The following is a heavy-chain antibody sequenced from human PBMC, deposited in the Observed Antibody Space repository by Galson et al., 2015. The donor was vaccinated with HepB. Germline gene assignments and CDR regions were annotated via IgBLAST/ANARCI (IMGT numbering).Heavy chain of an antibody. D-gene: IGHD5-18*01. CDR2: IWYDGNSK. CDR3: VRDAKMDTGIDYMDV. J-gene: IGHJ6*03. Sequence: LRLSCAASGFTFTNYGIHWVRQAPGKGLEWVAVIWYDGNSKQYADSVKGRFTISRDNSRNTVYLQMNSLRVEDTAVYYCVRDAKMDTGIDYMDVWGKGTTVTVSS. V-gene: IGHV3-33*01. CDR1: GFTFTNYG.